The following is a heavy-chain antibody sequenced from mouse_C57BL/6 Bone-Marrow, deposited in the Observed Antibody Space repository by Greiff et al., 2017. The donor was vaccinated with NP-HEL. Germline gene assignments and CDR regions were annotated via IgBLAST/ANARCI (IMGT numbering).Heavy chain of an antibody. J-gene: IGHJ3*01. CDR3: TRDRGLYYGNYVDAY. CDR1: GFTFSSYA. CDR2: ISSGGDYI. V-gene: IGHV5-9-1*02. D-gene: IGHD2-1*01. Sequence: EVHLVESGEGLVKPGGSLKLSCAASGFTFSSYAMSWVRQTPEKRLEWVAYISSGGDYIYYADTVKGRFTISRDNARNTLYLQMSSLKSEDTAMYYCTRDRGLYYGNYVDAYWGQGTLVTVSA.